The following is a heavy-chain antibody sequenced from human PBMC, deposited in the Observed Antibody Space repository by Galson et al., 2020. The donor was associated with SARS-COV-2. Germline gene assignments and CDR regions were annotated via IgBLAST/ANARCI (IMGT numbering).Heavy chain of an antibody. Sequence: GGSLRLSCAASGFTFDDYAMHWVRQAPGKGLEWVPGISWNSGSIGYADSVKGRFTISRDNAKNSLYLQMNSLRAEDTALYYCATSPYYYDSSGYYYNYWGQGILVTVSS. V-gene: IGHV3-9*01. CDR3: ATSPYYYDSSGYYYNY. CDR1: GFTFDDYA. CDR2: ISWNSGSI. J-gene: IGHJ4*02. D-gene: IGHD3-22*01.